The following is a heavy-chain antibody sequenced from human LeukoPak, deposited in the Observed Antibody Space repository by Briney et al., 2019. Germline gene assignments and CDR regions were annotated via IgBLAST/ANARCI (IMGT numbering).Heavy chain of an antibody. Sequence: GGSLRLSCAASGFTFSSYGMHWVRQAPGKGLEWVAFIRYDGSNKYYADSVKGRFTLSRDNSKNTLYLQMNSLRAEDTAVYYCAKEIEFAGSGYYLPFDYWGQGTLVTVSS. CDR1: GFTFSSYG. V-gene: IGHV3-30*02. J-gene: IGHJ4*02. D-gene: IGHD3-22*01. CDR2: IRYDGSNK. CDR3: AKEIEFAGSGYYLPFDY.